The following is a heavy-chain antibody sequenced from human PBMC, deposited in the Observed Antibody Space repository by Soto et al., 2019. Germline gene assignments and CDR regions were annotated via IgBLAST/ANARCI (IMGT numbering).Heavy chain of an antibody. Sequence: QVQLQESGPGLVKPSETLSLTCTVSGGSVSSGSYYWSWIRQPPGKGLEWIGYIYYSGSTNYNPSLKSRVTISVDTSKNQFSLKLSSVTAADTAVYYCARSIVAKGGSFHFDYWGQGTLVTVSS. V-gene: IGHV4-61*01. J-gene: IGHJ4*02. CDR1: GGSVSSGSYY. CDR2: IYYSGST. CDR3: ARSIVAKGGSFHFDY. D-gene: IGHD5-12*01.